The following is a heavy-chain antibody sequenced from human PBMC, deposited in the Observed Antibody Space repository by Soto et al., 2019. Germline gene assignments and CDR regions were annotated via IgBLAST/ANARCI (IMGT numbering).Heavy chain of an antibody. CDR2: IYYSGST. Sequence: PSETLSLTCTVSGGSISSGGYYWSWIRHHPGKGLEWIGYIYYSGSTYYNPSLKSRVTISVDTSKNQFSLKLSSVTAADTAVYYCARATVDTAMVILNYFDYWGQGTLVTVSS. J-gene: IGHJ4*02. D-gene: IGHD5-18*01. CDR3: ARATVDTAMVILNYFDY. V-gene: IGHV4-31*03. CDR1: GGSISSGGYY.